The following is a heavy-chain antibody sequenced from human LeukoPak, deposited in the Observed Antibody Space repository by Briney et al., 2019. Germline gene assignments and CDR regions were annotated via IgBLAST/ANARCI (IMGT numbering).Heavy chain of an antibody. D-gene: IGHD2/OR15-2a*01. CDR3: ARGRKDAVVIVPATGIGFHV. CDR1: GDSVSSNSYY. Sequence: SGTLSLTCSVSGDSVSSNSYYWTWIRQPPGKGLEWIGYLFRGDITDYNPPLQSRVAMSADRSKNQISLKLTSVTAADTAVYFCARGRKDAVVIVPATGIGFHVWGQGTKVTVSS. V-gene: IGHV4-61*01. CDR2: LFRGDIT. J-gene: IGHJ3*01.